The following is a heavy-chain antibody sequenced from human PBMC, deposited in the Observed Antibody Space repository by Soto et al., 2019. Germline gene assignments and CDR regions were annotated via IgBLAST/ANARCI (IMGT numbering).Heavy chain of an antibody. D-gene: IGHD3-16*01. J-gene: IGHJ6*03. Sequence: SETLCLTCAVSGGTLSSYDWSWIRPPPGKGLEWIGYIYYSGSTNYNPSLKSRVTISVDTSKNQFSLKLSSVTAADTAVYYCARCLEEYYYYMDVWGKGTTVIVSS. V-gene: IGHV4-59*01. CDR1: GGTLSSYD. CDR3: ARCLEEYYYYMDV. CDR2: IYYSGST.